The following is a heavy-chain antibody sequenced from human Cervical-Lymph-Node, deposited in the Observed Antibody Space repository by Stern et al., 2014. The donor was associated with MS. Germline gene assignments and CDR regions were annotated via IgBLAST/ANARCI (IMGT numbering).Heavy chain of an antibody. Sequence: DQLVESGGGVVQPGRSLRLSCAASGFTFSSYGMHWVRQAPGTGLEWVAVISYDGSNKYYADSVNDRFTISRDNPKNTLYLQMNSLRAEDTAVYYCARRLGYCSGGSCRHYYYGMDVWGQGTTVTVSS. J-gene: IGHJ6*02. D-gene: IGHD2-15*01. CDR3: ARRLGYCSGGSCRHYYYGMDV. CDR1: GFTFSSYG. CDR2: ISYDGSNK. V-gene: IGHV3-30*03.